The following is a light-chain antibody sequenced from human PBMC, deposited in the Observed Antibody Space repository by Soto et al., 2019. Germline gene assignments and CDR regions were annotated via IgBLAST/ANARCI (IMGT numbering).Light chain of an antibody. CDR2: DVT. Sequence: QSVLTQPASVSGSPGRSVTMSCTGSSSDVGDFNYVSWYQHLPGRAPKLIIYDVTNRPSGISYRFSASKSGRTASLTISGLQAEDEADYYCSSYSRSSTHVVFGGGTKLTVL. CDR3: SSYSRSSTHVV. J-gene: IGLJ2*01. CDR1: SSDVGDFNY. V-gene: IGLV2-14*03.